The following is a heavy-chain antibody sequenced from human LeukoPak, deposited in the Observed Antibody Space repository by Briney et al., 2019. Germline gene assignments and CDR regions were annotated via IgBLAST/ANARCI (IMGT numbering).Heavy chain of an antibody. CDR2: IYYSGST. Sequence: SETLSLTCTVSGGSISSSSYYWGWIRQPPGKGLEWIGSIYYSGSTYYNPSLKSRVTISVDTSKNQFSLKLSSVTAADTAVYYCARVLPSDDMVRGVIMNWGQGTLVTVSS. CDR1: GGSISSSSYY. CDR3: ARVLPSDDMVRGVIMN. V-gene: IGHV4-39*07. J-gene: IGHJ4*02. D-gene: IGHD3-10*01.